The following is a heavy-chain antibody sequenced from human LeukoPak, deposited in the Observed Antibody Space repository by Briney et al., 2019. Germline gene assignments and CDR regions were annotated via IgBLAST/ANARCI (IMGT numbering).Heavy chain of an antibody. CDR2: IKSKTDGGTT. D-gene: IGHD2-2*02. J-gene: IGHJ4*02. CDR1: GFTFSNAW. CDR3: TTRCSSSTSCYRYDY. Sequence: GGSLRLSCAASGFTFSNAWMSWVRQAPGKGLEWVGRIKSKTDGGTTDYAAPVKGRFTISRDDSKNTLYLQMNSLKTEDTAVYYCTTRCSSSTSCYRYDYWGQGTLVTVSS. V-gene: IGHV3-15*01.